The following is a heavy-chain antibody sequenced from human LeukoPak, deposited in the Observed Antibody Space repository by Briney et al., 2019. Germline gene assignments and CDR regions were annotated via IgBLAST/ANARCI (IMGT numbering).Heavy chain of an antibody. CDR3: AKGRDSNFDY. Sequence: PGGSLRLSCTASGFTFGDYAMSWFRQAPGKGLEWVAVIWYDGSNKYYADSVKGRFTISRDNSKNTLYLQMNSLRAEDTAVYYCAKGRDSNFDYWGQGTLVTVSS. J-gene: IGHJ4*02. CDR1: GFTFGDYA. V-gene: IGHV3-33*06. CDR2: IWYDGSNK. D-gene: IGHD4-11*01.